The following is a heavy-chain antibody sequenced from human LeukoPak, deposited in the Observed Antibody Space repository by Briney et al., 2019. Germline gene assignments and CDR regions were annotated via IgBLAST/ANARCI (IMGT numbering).Heavy chain of an antibody. CDR2: INPNSGDT. D-gene: IGHD3-10*01. V-gene: IGHV1-2*02. CDR1: GYTFTNYY. CDR3: ASASRGIFDY. Sequence: ASVKVSCKASGYTFTNYYIHWVRQAPGQGLEWVGWINPNSGDTNYAQKLQGRVTMTRDTSIITAFVELSRLTSDDTAVYYCASASRGIFDYWGQGTLVTVSS. J-gene: IGHJ4*02.